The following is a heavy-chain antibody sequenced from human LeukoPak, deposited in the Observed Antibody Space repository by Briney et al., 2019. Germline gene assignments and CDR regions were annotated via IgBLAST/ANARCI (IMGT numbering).Heavy chain of an antibody. Sequence: PGRSLRLSCAASGFTFSDYAMHWVRQAPGKGLEYVSAISSNGGSTYYADSVKGRFTISRDNSKNTLYLQMSSLRAEDTAVYYCVIDPYYYDSSGYQGIWGQGTLVTVSS. CDR3: VIDPYYYDSSGYQGI. CDR1: GFTFSDYA. CDR2: ISSNGGST. V-gene: IGHV3-64D*06. D-gene: IGHD3-22*01. J-gene: IGHJ4*02.